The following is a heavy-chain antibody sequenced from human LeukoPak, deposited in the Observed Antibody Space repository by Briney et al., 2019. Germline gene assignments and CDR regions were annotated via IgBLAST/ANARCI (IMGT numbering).Heavy chain of an antibody. J-gene: IGHJ6*02. D-gene: IGHD2-15*01. V-gene: IGHV3-49*04. CDR3: ARNTPYCSDGTCYRDYYYYGADV. Sequence: TGGSLRLSCIGSGFMFGDYGLSWVRQAPGKGLEWIGRIRSNGYGATPEFAASVSGRFSISRDDSKSSVYLEVNNLKTEDTAVYYCARNTPYCSDGTCYRDYYYYGADVWGQGTTVIVSS. CDR1: GFMFGDYG. CDR2: IRSNGYGATP.